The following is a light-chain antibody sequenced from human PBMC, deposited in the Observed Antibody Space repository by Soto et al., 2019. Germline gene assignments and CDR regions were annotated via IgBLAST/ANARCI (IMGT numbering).Light chain of an antibody. V-gene: IGLV2-23*01. Sequence: QSALTQPASVSGSPGQSITISCTGTSSDVGSYNLVSWYQQHPGKAPKLMIYEGSKRPSGVSNRFSGSKSGNTASLTISGLQAEDEADSYCCSYADSSTLHVFGTGTKLTVL. J-gene: IGLJ1*01. CDR2: EGS. CDR3: CSYADSSTLHV. CDR1: SSDVGSYNL.